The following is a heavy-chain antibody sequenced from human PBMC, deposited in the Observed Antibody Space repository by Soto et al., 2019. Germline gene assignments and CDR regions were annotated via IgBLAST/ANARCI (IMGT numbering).Heavy chain of an antibody. CDR3: AKEGAGYYDSSPYDS. V-gene: IGHV3-23*01. D-gene: IGHD3-22*01. CDR2: ISGSGEST. Sequence: PGGPLRLSCAASGFPFSGYAMSWVRRAPGKGPEWVSSISGSGESTHYADSVKGRSTISRDNSKNTLYLQMNSLRAEDTAVYYCAKEGAGYYDSSPYDSWGQGTLVTVSS. CDR1: GFPFSGYA. J-gene: IGHJ5*01.